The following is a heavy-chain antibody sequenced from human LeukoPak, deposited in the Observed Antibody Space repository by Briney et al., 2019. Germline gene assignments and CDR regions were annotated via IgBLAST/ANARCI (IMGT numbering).Heavy chain of an antibody. D-gene: IGHD2-21*01. CDR2: SKSQSDGGTM. CDR1: GFSLTDAW. Sequence: NPGGSLRLSCAVSGFSLTDAWMSWVRQAPGKGLEWIGRSKSQSDGGTMDYATPVRGRFTISRNDSEDKLYLEMTGLKSDDTAVYYCTTDAVGPMVKITWGQGTLVTVSS. CDR3: TTDAVGPMVKIT. J-gene: IGHJ4*02. V-gene: IGHV3-15*01.